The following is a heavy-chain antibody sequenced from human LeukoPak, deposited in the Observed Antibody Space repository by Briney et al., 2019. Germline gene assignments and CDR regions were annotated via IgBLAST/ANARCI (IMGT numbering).Heavy chain of an antibody. D-gene: IGHD5-18*01. V-gene: IGHV3-66*01. CDR3: ANLNVDTAMALADAFDI. Sequence: PGGSLRLSCAASGFTVSSNYMSWVRQAPGKGLEWVSVIYSGGSTYYADSVKGRFTISRDNSKNTLNLQMNSLRAEDTAVYYCANLNVDTAMALADAFDIWGQGTMVTVSS. J-gene: IGHJ3*02. CDR1: GFTVSSNY. CDR2: IYSGGST.